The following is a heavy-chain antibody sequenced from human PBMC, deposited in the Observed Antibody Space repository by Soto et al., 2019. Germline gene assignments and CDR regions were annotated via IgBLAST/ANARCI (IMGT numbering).Heavy chain of an antibody. CDR2: IYYSGST. D-gene: IGHD3-3*01. CDR3: ARHTPAISISDH. Sequence: QLQLQESGPGLVKPSETLSLTCTVSGGSISSSSYYWGWIRQPPGKGLEWIGGIYYSGSTYYNPSRRRRVTVSVDTSKNQFSLKLSSVTAADTAVYYCARHTPAISISDHWGQGTLVTVSS. J-gene: IGHJ4*02. V-gene: IGHV4-39*01. CDR1: GGSISSSSYY.